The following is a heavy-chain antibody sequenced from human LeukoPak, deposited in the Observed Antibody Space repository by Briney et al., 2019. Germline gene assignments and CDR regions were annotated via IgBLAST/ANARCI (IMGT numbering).Heavy chain of an antibody. D-gene: IGHD4-17*01. J-gene: IGHJ5*02. Sequence: PGGSLRLSCEASGFTLNKYRMHWVRQAPGKGLVWVSRITGDGSDIAYADSVKGRFTVSRDDAKNTLFLQMTSLRVEDTAIYYCARDAYTTTSNWLDPWGQGTLVTVSS. V-gene: IGHV3-74*01. CDR2: ITGDGSDI. CDR1: GFTLNKYR. CDR3: ARDAYTTTSNWLDP.